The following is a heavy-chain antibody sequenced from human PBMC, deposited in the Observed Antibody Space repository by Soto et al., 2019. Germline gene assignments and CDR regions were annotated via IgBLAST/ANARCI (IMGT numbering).Heavy chain of an antibody. D-gene: IGHD2-15*01. Sequence: EVLLVQSGAEVRRPGESLKISCQASGYPFSTYWIGWVRQRAGKGLEWLGIIYPDDSDTRYSPSFQGQVTMSLDKSITTDYLQWSSLRASDTAIYYCARRGAVLIGATHSPYEGFDILGQGAMVTVSS. CDR1: GYPFSTYW. CDR3: ARRGAVLIGATHSPYEGFDI. CDR2: IYPDDSDT. J-gene: IGHJ3*02. V-gene: IGHV5-51*03.